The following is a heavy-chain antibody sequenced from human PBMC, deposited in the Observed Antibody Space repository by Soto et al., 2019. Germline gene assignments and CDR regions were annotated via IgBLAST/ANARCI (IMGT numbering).Heavy chain of an antibody. CDR1: EDTFTRYV. V-gene: IGHV1-3*01. J-gene: IGHJ6*02. Sequence: SVKVSCKASEDTFTRYVIHWVRQAPGQRLEWMGWINAGNGNTKYSQNFKGRVTITRDASASTAYMELSSLRSQDTAVYYCATSTIDTSTWKQYFYGMDVWGQGSTVTVSS. CDR3: ATSTIDTSTWKQYFYGMDV. CDR2: INAGNGNT. D-gene: IGHD6-13*01.